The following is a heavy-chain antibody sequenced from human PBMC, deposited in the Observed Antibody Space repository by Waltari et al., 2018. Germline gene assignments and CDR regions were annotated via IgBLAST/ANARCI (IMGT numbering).Heavy chain of an antibody. Sequence: QVQLQESGPGLVKPSQTLSLTCTVPGGSISSGDYYWSWNRQSPGQGLEWIGYIYYSGSTNYNPSLKSRVTISVDTSKNQFSLNLSSVTAADTAVYFCARYSWSYSGSSAINWFDPWGQGTLVTVSS. J-gene: IGHJ5*02. CDR1: GGSISSGDYY. CDR2: IYYSGST. D-gene: IGHD6-6*01. CDR3: ARYSWSYSGSSAINWFDP. V-gene: IGHV4-30-4*08.